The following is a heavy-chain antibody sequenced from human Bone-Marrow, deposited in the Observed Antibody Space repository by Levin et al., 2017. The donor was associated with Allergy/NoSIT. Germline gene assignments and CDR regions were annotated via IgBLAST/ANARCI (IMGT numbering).Heavy chain of an antibody. Sequence: GGSLRLSCAASGFTFSSYGMHWVRQAPGKGLEWVAVIWYDGSNKYYADSVKGRFTISRDNSKNTLYLQMNSLRAEDTAVYYCARGGPGSRYLVGFSRNYDDYGMDVWGQGTTVTVSS. D-gene: IGHD2-21*01. J-gene: IGHJ6*02. V-gene: IGHV3-33*01. CDR2: IWYDGSNK. CDR1: GFTFSSYG. CDR3: ARGGPGSRYLVGFSRNYDDYGMDV.